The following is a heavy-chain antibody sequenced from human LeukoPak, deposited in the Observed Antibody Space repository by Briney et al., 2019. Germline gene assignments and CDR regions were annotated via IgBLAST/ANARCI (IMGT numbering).Heavy chain of an antibody. CDR1: GFTFSDYW. V-gene: IGHV3-7*03. D-gene: IGHD3-10*01. J-gene: IGHJ4*02. Sequence: PGGSLRLSCAASGFTFSDYWISWIRQAPGKGLEWVANIKGDGSDKYYVDSVKGRFTISRDNSKNTLYLQMNSLRAEDTAVYYCAKDLYYYGSGSYVDYWGQGTLVTVYS. CDR2: IKGDGSDK. CDR3: AKDLYYYGSGSYVDY.